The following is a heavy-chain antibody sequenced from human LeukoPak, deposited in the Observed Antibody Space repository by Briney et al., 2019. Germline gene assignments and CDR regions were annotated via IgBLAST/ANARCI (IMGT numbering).Heavy chain of an antibody. V-gene: IGHV3-11*01. D-gene: IGHD2-8*01. CDR2: ISSSGSTI. J-gene: IGHJ3*02. CDR1: GFTFSDYY. CDR3: AKASVMGAFDI. Sequence: GGSLRLSCAASGFTFSDYYMSWIRQAPGKGLEWVSYISSSGSTIYYADSVKGRFTISRDNSKNTLYLQMNSLRAEDTAVYYCAKASVMGAFDIWGQGTMVTVSS.